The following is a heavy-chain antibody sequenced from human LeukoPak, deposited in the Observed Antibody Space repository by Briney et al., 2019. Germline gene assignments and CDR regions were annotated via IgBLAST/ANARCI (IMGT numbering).Heavy chain of an antibody. Sequence: GGSLRLSCAASGFTFSSHRMSWVRQAPGKGLEWVATIKRDGSEIYYVDSVKGRFTISRVNAKSSLYLQMNSLRAEDTAVYYCARAPGDQGYYDSWGQGTLVTVSS. D-gene: IGHD2-21*01. CDR1: GFTFSSHR. CDR2: IKRDGSEI. CDR3: ARAPGDQGYYDS. J-gene: IGHJ4*02. V-gene: IGHV3-7*03.